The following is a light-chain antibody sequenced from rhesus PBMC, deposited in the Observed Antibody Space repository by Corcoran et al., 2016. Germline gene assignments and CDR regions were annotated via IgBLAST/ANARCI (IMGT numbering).Light chain of an antibody. CDR1: QSLLDSDGYTC. Sequence: DIVMTQTPLSLPVTPGEPASISCRSSQSLLDSDGYTCLDWYLQKPGQSPQLLIYEVSNRVSGVPDRFRGSGSGTDFTLKISRVEAEDVGVYYCMQSIEFPFTFGPGTKLDIK. J-gene: IGKJ3*01. CDR3: MQSIEFPFT. CDR2: EVS. V-gene: IGKV2-90*01.